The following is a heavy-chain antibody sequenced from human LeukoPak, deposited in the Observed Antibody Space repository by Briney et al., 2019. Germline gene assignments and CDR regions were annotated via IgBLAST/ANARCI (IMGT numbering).Heavy chain of an antibody. CDR2: ITSGGDYI. CDR1: GFTFNTFS. Sequence: GGSLRLSCAASGFTFNTFSVNWVRQAPGKGLEWVSSITSGGDYIYYADSVKGRFTTSRDNAKNSLSLQLNSLRVEDTAVYYCARGHYDVLAASYKWTPDYWGQGTLVTVSS. D-gene: IGHD3-9*01. J-gene: IGHJ4*02. V-gene: IGHV3-21*01. CDR3: ARGHYDVLAASYKWTPDY.